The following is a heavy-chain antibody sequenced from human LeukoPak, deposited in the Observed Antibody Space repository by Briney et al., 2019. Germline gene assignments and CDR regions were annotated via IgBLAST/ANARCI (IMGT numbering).Heavy chain of an antibody. Sequence: SETLSLTCTVSGPFIKTYYWSWIRQPPGKRLEWIAYIYYTGSTNYNPSLKSRVIISVDTSKNQFSLKLSSVTAADTAVYYCARLAYGSESYYFDYWGHGTLVTVSS. J-gene: IGHJ4*01. D-gene: IGHD3-10*01. CDR2: IYYTGST. CDR1: GPFIKTYY. V-gene: IGHV4-59*01. CDR3: ARLAYGSESYYFDY.